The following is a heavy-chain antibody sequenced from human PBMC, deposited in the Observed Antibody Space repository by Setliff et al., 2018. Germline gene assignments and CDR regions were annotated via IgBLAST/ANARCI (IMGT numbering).Heavy chain of an antibody. J-gene: IGHJ4*02. Sequence: RASVKVSCKASGYTSTTHGISWVRQAPGQGLEWMGWISTDDGDTNFAQKFQGRVTITRDTSASTVYMELSSLRYEDTAVFYCASADVVVAPWGQGTLVTVSS. D-gene: IGHD2-21*01. CDR2: ISTDDGDT. CDR1: GYTSTTHG. CDR3: ASADVVVAP. V-gene: IGHV1-18*01.